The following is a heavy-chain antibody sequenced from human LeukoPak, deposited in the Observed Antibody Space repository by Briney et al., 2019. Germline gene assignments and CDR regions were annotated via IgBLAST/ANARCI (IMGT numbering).Heavy chain of an antibody. CDR1: GGSFSGYY. CDR2: INHSGST. Sequence: SETLSLTCAVYGGSFSGYYWSWIRQPPGKGLEWIGEINHSGSTNYNPSLKSRVTVSVDTSKNQFSLKLSSVTAADTAVYYCARGSLPAMVRGVPTLDYWGQGTLVTVSS. CDR3: ARGSLPAMVRGVPTLDY. J-gene: IGHJ4*02. D-gene: IGHD3-10*01. V-gene: IGHV4-34*01.